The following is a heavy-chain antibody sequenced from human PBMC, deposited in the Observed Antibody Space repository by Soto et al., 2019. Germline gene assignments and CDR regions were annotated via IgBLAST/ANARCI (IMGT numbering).Heavy chain of an antibody. D-gene: IGHD6-13*01. CDR1: GFTFSSYS. V-gene: IGHV3-48*01. Sequence: EVQLVESGGGLVQPGGSLRLSCAASGFTFSSYSMNWVRQAPGKGLEWVSYISSSSSTIYYADSVKGRFTISRDNAKNSLYLPMNSLRAEDTAVYYCARPGIAAAGPNWYFDLWGRGTLVTVSS. CDR3: ARPGIAAAGPNWYFDL. J-gene: IGHJ2*01. CDR2: ISSSSSTI.